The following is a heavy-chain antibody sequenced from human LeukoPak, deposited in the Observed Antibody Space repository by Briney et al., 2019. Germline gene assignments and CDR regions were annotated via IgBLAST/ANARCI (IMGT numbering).Heavy chain of an antibody. D-gene: IGHD3-10*01. J-gene: IGHJ6*03. Sequence: SETLSLTCTVSGGSISSGSYYWSWIRQPAGKGLEWIGRIYTSGSTNYNPSLKSRVTISVDTSKNQFSLKLSSVTAADTAVYYCAREGAMVRGAAPQNYYYMDVWGKGTTVTISS. CDR3: AREGAMVRGAAPQNYYYMDV. CDR2: IYTSGST. CDR1: GGSISSGSYY. V-gene: IGHV4-61*02.